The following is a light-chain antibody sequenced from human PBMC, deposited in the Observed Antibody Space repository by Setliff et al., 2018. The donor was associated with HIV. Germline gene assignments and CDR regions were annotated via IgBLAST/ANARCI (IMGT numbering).Light chain of an antibody. CDR2: DAS. CDR3: QQYSGSLWT. J-gene: IGKJ1*01. Sequence: EIVLTQSPGTLSLSLGERATLSCRASQSVSSSYLAWYQQKPGLAPRLLIYDASNRATDIPDRFSGSGSGTDFTLTISRLEPEDFAVYYCQQYSGSLWTFGQGTKVDSK. CDR1: QSVSSSY. V-gene: IGKV3D-20*01.